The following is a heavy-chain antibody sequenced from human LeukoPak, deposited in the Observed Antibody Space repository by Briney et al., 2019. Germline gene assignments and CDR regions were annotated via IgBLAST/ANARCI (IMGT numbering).Heavy chain of an antibody. J-gene: IGHJ4*02. CDR1: GFTFSRCD. Sequence: GGSLRLSCAASGFTFSRCDMSWVRQAPGKGLEWLSVISGSGGRTYYADSVKGRFTVSRDNSKNTLYLQMNSLRAEDTAVFYCAKDLRPAISTGSPFDYWGQGTLVTVSS. D-gene: IGHD3-9*01. V-gene: IGHV3-23*01. CDR2: ISGSGGRT. CDR3: AKDLRPAISTGSPFDY.